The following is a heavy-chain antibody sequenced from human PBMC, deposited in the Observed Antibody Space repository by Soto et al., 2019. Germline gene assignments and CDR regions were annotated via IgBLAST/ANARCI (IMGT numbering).Heavy chain of an antibody. D-gene: IGHD2-21*02. V-gene: IGHV3-23*01. J-gene: IGHJ4*02. CDR1: GFSFSNYA. Sequence: EVQLLESGGGLVQPGGSLRLSCVASGFSFSNYAMAWVRQAPGKGPEWVSLIKSRGFTTWYLGSVRGRFTSSRDYSENTVFLQRSRLRAEDTAKSYCAGDPEGDLGMAFDAWGQGTLVTVSS. CDR2: IKSRGFTT. CDR3: AGDPEGDLGMAFDA.